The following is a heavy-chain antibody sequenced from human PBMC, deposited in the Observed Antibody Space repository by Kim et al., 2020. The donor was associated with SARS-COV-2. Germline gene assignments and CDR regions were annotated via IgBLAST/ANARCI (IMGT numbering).Heavy chain of an antibody. CDR1: GYTFTSYY. V-gene: IGHV1-46*01. D-gene: IGHD5-12*01. CDR3: ARGLRLSASPRNYFDY. J-gene: IGHJ4*02. Sequence: ASVKVSCKASGYTFTSYYMHWVRQAPGQGLEWMGIINPSGGSTSYAQKFQGRVTMTRDTSTSTVYMELSSLRSEDTAVYYCARGLRLSASPRNYFDYWGQGTLVTVSS. CDR2: INPSGGST.